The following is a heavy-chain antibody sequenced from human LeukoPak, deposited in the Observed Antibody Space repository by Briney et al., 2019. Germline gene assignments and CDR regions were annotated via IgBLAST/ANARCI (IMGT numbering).Heavy chain of an antibody. J-gene: IGHJ4*02. CDR1: GYTFTSYG. D-gene: IGHD6-13*01. V-gene: IGHV1-18*01. CDR3: ARVGIAAAGTTDSYYFDY. Sequence: ASVKVSCKTSGYTFTSYGISWVRQAPGQGLEWMGWISAYNGNTNYAQKLQGRVTMTTDTSTSTAYMELSSLRSEDTAVYYCARVGIAAAGTTDSYYFDYWGQGTLVTVSS. CDR2: ISAYNGNT.